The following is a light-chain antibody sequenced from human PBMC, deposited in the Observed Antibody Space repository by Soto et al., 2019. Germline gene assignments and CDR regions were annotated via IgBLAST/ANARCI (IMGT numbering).Light chain of an antibody. Sequence: QSALTQPASVSESPGKSITIACTGSSSDVADNNYVSWYQQHPGNPPKLILYDVSRRPSGVSNRFSGSKSGNTASLTISGLQAEDEADYYCSSSTRTSTLFGGGTQLTVL. CDR2: DVS. J-gene: IGLJ2*01. CDR3: SSSTRTSTL. CDR1: SSDVADNNY. V-gene: IGLV2-14*03.